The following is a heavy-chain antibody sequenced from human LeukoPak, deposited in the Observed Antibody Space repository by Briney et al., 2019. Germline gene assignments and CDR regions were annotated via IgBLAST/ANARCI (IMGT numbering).Heavy chain of an antibody. CDR2: ISFSGSTI. CDR3: ARGGYYDSSGYYYVGYFHH. J-gene: IGHJ1*01. Sequence: GGSLRLSCAASGFTFSSYEMNWVRQAPGKGLECVLYISFSGSTIYYADSVKGRFTISRDNAKNSLYVQMNSLRAEDTAVYYCARGGYYDSSGYYYVGYFHHWGQGTLVTVSS. D-gene: IGHD3-22*01. V-gene: IGHV3-48*03. CDR1: GFTFSSYE.